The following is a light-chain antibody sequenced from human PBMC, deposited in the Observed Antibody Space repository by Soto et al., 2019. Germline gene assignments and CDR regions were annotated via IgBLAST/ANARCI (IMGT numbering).Light chain of an antibody. CDR3: QHYYNWPRT. CDR1: QSVSSN. J-gene: IGKJ1*01. V-gene: IGKV3-15*01. CDR2: GAS. Sequence: EIVMTQSPATLSVSPGERATLSCRASQSVSSNLAWYQQKPGQAPRLLIYGASTRATGIPVSFSGSGSGTEFTLTISSLQSEDFAVYFCQHYYNWPRTFGQGTKVDIK.